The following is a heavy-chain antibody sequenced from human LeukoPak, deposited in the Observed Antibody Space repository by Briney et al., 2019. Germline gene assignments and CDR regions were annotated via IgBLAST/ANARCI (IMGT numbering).Heavy chain of an antibody. J-gene: IGHJ6*03. V-gene: IGHV3-20*04. Sequence: RSGGSLRLSCAASGFTFDDYGMSWVRQAPGKGLEWVSGINWNGGSTGYADSVKGRFTISRDNAKNSLYLQMNSLRAEDTAVYYCARDTFGSSGWLGVNYYYYYMDVWGKGTTVTISS. CDR2: INWNGGST. D-gene: IGHD6-19*01. CDR3: ARDTFGSSGWLGVNYYYYYMDV. CDR1: GFTFDDYG.